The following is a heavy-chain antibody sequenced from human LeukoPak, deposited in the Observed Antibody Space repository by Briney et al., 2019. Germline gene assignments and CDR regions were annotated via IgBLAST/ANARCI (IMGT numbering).Heavy chain of an antibody. Sequence: TGGSLRLSCTASGFSFSGHWMHWARQLPGKGLVWVSRISPTGSTTSYADSVKGRFTISRDNAKNTLYLQMNSLRVEDTAVYYCARDYGSSWNWFAPWGQGTLVTVSS. CDR1: GFSFSGHW. J-gene: IGHJ5*02. CDR3: ARDYGSSWNWFAP. D-gene: IGHD6-13*01. V-gene: IGHV3-74*01. CDR2: ISPTGSTT.